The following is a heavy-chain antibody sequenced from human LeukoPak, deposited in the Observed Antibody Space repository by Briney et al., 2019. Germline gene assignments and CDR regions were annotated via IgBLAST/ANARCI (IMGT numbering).Heavy chain of an antibody. Sequence: PGGSLRVFCAASGFTFSSYAMSWVRQAPGKGLEWVSAISGSGGSTYYADSVKGRFTISRENSKNTLYLQMNSLRAEDTAVYYCAIGASGPYEYWGQGSLVTVSS. J-gene: IGHJ4*02. CDR2: ISGSGGST. CDR3: AIGASGPYEY. CDR1: GFTFSSYA. V-gene: IGHV3-23*01.